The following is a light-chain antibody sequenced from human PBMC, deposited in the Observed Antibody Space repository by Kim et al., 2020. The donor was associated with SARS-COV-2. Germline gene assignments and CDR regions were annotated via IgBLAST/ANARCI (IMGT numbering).Light chain of an antibody. CDR3: QQYETHST. J-gene: IGKJ2*01. CDR2: KAS. V-gene: IGKV1-5*03. Sequence: DIQMTQSPSTLSASVGDTVTFTCRASQDIYTFLAWYQQKPGEAPKLLISKASSLESGVPSRFSGSGSGTDFTLSISSLQPDDFATYYCQQYETHSTFGQGTKREI. CDR1: QDIYTF.